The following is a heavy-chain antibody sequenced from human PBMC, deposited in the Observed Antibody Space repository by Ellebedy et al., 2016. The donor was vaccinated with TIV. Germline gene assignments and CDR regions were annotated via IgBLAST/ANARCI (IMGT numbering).Heavy chain of an antibody. J-gene: IGHJ4*02. D-gene: IGHD1-26*01. Sequence: GESLKISCKGSGYSFSTFWVIWVRQRPGKGLESMGRIDPSDSYTNYSPSFQGHVTMSADTSISTAYLEWSSLKASDNAIYYCARYSGSYGGYDYWGQGTLVTVSS. CDR2: IDPSDSYT. V-gene: IGHV5-10-1*01. CDR1: GYSFSTFW. CDR3: ARYSGSYGGYDY.